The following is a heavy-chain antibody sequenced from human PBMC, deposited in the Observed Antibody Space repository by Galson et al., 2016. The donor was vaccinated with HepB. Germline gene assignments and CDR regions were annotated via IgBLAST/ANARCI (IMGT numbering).Heavy chain of an antibody. CDR2: ISTYNGNT. Sequence: SVKVSCKASGYTFTNYGISWVRQAPGQGLEWMGWISTYNGNTNYAQKLQGRVTVTTDTSTSTAYMELRSLRSDDTAVYYCARDRLYYYDSSGYLDIDYWGQGTLVTVSS. D-gene: IGHD3-22*01. CDR1: GYTFTNYG. CDR3: ARDRLYYYDSSGYLDIDY. V-gene: IGHV1-18*04. J-gene: IGHJ4*02.